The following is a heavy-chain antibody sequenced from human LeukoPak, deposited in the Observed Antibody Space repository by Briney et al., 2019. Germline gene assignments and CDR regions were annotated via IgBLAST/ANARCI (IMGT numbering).Heavy chain of an antibody. D-gene: IGHD2-2*01. Sequence: SGTLSLTCTVSGGSISSYYWSWIRQPPGKGLEWIGYIYYSGSTNYNPSLKSRVTISVDTSKNQFSLKLSSVTAADTAVYYCARDRSTSCFDSWGQGTLVTVSS. CDR3: ARDRSTSCFDS. CDR1: GGSISSYY. CDR2: IYYSGST. V-gene: IGHV4-59*01. J-gene: IGHJ5*01.